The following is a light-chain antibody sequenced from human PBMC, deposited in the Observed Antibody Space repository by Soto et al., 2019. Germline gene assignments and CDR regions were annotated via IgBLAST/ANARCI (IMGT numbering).Light chain of an antibody. V-gene: IGKV3-20*01. Sequence: ETVLTQSPVTLSLSPGERATLSRRASQSVSTSLAWYQQKPGQSPRLLIYDASERPPGVPARFSGSGSGTDFTLTISRLEPEDFAVYYCQQYGSSPETFGQGTKVDIK. CDR1: QSVSTS. CDR3: QQYGSSPET. J-gene: IGKJ1*01. CDR2: DAS.